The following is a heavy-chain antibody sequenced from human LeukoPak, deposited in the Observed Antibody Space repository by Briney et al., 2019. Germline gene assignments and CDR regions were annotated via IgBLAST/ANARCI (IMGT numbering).Heavy chain of an antibody. CDR3: AKDRLLWFGEFTHDAFDI. CDR2: ISGSGGST. J-gene: IGHJ3*02. CDR1: GFTFSSYA. D-gene: IGHD3-10*01. V-gene: IGHV3-23*01. Sequence: GGSLRLSCAASGFTFSSYAMSWVRQAPGKGLEWVSAISGSGGSTYYADSVKGRFTISRDNSKNTLYLQMNSLRAEDTAVYYCAKDRLLWFGEFTHDAFDIWGQGTMVTVSS.